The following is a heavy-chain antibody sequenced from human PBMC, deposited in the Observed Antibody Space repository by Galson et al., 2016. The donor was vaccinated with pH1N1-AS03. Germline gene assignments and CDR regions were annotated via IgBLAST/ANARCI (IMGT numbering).Heavy chain of an antibody. CDR1: GFSFSASW. V-gene: IGHV3-7*03. CDR2: TRQDGSEK. D-gene: IGHD3-16*01. CDR3: AREPWGSTQGEY. J-gene: IGHJ4*02. Sequence: SLRLSCAASGFSFSASWMSWVRQAPGKGLEWVANTRQDGSEKYYVDSVEGRFTISRDNAKNSLYLQMNSLRVEDTAVYYCAREPWGSTQGEYWGQGTLVTVSS.